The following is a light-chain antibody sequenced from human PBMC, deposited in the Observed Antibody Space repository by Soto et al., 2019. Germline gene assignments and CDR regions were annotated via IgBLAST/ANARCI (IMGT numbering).Light chain of an antibody. J-gene: IGLJ1*01. CDR1: SSDVGAYDY. V-gene: IGLV2-8*01. Sequence: QSALTQPPSASGSPGQSVTISCTGTSSDVGAYDYVSWYQQHPGKAPKLMIYEINKRPSGVPDRFPGSKSGNTASLTVSGLQAEDEADYYCSSYTSSSTYVFGTGTKVTVL. CDR2: EIN. CDR3: SSYTSSSTYV.